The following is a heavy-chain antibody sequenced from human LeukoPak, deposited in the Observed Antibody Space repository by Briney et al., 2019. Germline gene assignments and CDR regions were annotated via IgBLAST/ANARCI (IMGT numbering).Heavy chain of an antibody. CDR1: GYSFTKYW. CDR2: IYPGDSDT. CDR3: ARRGFGELFFDY. D-gene: IGHD3-10*01. Sequence: GESLKISCKSSGYSFTKYWIGWVRQMPGKGLEWMGIIYPGDSDTKYSPSFQGQATISVDKSISSAYLQWSSLKASDTAIYYCARRGFGELFFDYWGQGTPVTVSS. J-gene: IGHJ4*02. V-gene: IGHV5-51*01.